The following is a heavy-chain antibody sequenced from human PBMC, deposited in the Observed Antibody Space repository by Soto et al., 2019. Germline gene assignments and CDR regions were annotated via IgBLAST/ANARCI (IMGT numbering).Heavy chain of an antibody. CDR2: IYYSGST. CDR1: GGSISSGDYY. Sequence: SETLSLTCTVSGGSISSGDYYWSWIRQPPGKGLEWIGYIYYSGSTYYNPSLKSRVTISVDTSKNQFSLKLSSVTAADTAVYYCARARDMSSGYSTNDYWGQGTLVTVSS. J-gene: IGHJ4*02. CDR3: ARARDMSSGYSTNDY. D-gene: IGHD3-22*01. V-gene: IGHV4-30-4*01.